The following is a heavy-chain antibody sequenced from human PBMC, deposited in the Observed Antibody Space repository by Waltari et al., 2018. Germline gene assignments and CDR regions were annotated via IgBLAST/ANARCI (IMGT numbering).Heavy chain of an antibody. Sequence: EVQLVQSGAEVKKPGESLKISCKGSGYSFTSSWIGWVRQMPGKGLEWMGIIYPGDSDTRYSPSCQGQVTISADKSISTAYLQWSSLKASDTAMYYCARQDNWNSGTYYFDYWGQGTLVTVSS. J-gene: IGHJ4*02. CDR3: ARQDNWNSGTYYFDY. CDR2: IYPGDSDT. D-gene: IGHD1-7*01. CDR1: GYSFTSSW. V-gene: IGHV5-51*01.